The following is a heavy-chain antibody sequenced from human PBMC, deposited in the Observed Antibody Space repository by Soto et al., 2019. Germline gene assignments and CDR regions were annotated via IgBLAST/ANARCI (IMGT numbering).Heavy chain of an antibody. CDR1: GYTFTGYY. J-gene: IGHJ5*02. CDR3: ARLFFGVVMHANWFDP. V-gene: IGHV1-2*04. D-gene: IGHD3-3*01. Sequence: GASVKVSCKASGYTFTGYYMHWVRQAPRQGLEWMGWINPNSGGTNYAQKFQGWVTMTRDTSISTAYMELSRLRSDDTAVYYCARLFFGVVMHANWFDPWGQGTLVTVSS. CDR2: INPNSGGT.